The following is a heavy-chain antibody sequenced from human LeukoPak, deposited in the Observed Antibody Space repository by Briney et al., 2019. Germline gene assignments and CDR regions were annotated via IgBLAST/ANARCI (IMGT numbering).Heavy chain of an antibody. CDR2: INPNSGGT. D-gene: IGHD5-24*01. J-gene: IGHJ4*02. CDR1: GYTFTGYY. V-gene: IGHV1-2*04. Sequence: ASVKVSCKASGYTFTGYYMHWVRQAPGQGLEWMGWINPNSGGTNYAQKLQGWVTMTRDTSISTAYMELSRLRSDDTAVYYCARGRGMATILVLDYWGQGTLVTVSS. CDR3: ARGRGMATILVLDY.